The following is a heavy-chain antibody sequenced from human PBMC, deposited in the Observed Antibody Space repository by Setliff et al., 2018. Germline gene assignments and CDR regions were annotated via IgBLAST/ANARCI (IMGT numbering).Heavy chain of an antibody. CDR1: GVSINSLTW. CDR3: AKGGGRYHSDS. V-gene: IGHV4-4*02. CDR2: VYHDGND. Sequence: PSETLSLTCAVSGVSINSLTWWSWVRQPPGKGLEWIGEVYHDGNDKYTPSVHYSPSLKSRVTISIDKSNNQFSLKLTSMTAADTAVYYCAKGGGRYHSDSWGQGILVTVSS. J-gene: IGHJ4*02. D-gene: IGHD1-1*01.